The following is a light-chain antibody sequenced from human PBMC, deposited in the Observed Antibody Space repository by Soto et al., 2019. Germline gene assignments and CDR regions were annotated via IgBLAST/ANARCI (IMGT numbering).Light chain of an antibody. CDR1: QSVLYSSNNKNY. CDR3: QQYYTNALT. V-gene: IGKV4-1*01. Sequence: DIVMTQSPDSLAVSLGERATINCKSSQSVLYSSNNKNYLAWYQQKPGQPPKLLIYWASTRESGVPDRFSGSGSGTDFTLTISSLQAEDVAVYYCQQYYTNALTFGGGTKVGVK. J-gene: IGKJ4*01. CDR2: WAS.